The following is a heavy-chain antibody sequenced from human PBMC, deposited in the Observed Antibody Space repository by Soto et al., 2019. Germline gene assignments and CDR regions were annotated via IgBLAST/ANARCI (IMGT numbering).Heavy chain of an antibody. D-gene: IGHD4-17*01. CDR1: GGSLSNYY. Sequence: QVQLQESGPGLVKPSETLSLTCTVSGGSLSNYYWSWLRQPAGKGLEWIGRIYTSGSTNYNPSLKTRVTKSVNTSKNQFSLKLSSVTAADTAVYYCARDRVNTPHYGDYSTFDYWGQGTLVTVSS. CDR2: IYTSGST. V-gene: IGHV4-4*07. J-gene: IGHJ4*02. CDR3: ARDRVNTPHYGDYSTFDY.